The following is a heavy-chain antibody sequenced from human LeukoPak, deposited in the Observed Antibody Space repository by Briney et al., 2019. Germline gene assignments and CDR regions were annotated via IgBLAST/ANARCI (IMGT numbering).Heavy chain of an antibody. D-gene: IGHD1-26*01. CDR2: ISGSGGST. J-gene: IGHJ4*02. Sequence: GGSLRLSCAASGFTFSSYAMSWVRQAPGKGLEWVSAISGSGGSTYYADSVKGRFTISRDNSKNTLYLQMNSLRAEDTAVYYWAKRGRFEWELRYWGQGTLVTVSS. CDR3: AKRGRFEWELRY. V-gene: IGHV3-23*01. CDR1: GFTFSSYA.